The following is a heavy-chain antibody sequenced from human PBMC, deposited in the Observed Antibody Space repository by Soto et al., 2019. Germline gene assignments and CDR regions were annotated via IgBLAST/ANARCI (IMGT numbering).Heavy chain of an antibody. CDR2: IDPSDSYT. V-gene: IGHV5-10-1*01. J-gene: IGHJ4*02. Sequence: EVQLVQSGAEVKKPGESLRISCKGSGYSFSSYWITWVRQMPGKGLEWMGKIDPSDSYTSYSPSFQGHVTISGDKSISTAYLQWNSLKASDTAMYYCARHDGFGELSINYWGQGTLVTVSS. CDR3: ARHDGFGELSINY. CDR1: GYSFSSYW. D-gene: IGHD3-10*01.